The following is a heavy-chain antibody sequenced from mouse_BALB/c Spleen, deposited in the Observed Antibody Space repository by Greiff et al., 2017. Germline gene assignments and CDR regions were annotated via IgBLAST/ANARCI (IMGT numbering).Heavy chain of an antibody. D-gene: IGHD4-1*01. CDR1: GYTFTSYY. Sequence: QVQLQQSGAELVKPGASVKLSCKASGYTFTSYYMYWVKQRPGQGLEWIGEINPSNGGTNFNEKFKSKATLTVDKSSSTAYMQLSSLTSEDSAVYYCTRSELTEAMDDWGQGTSVTVSS. CDR3: TRSELTEAMDD. V-gene: IGHV1S81*02. J-gene: IGHJ4*01. CDR2: INPSNGGT.